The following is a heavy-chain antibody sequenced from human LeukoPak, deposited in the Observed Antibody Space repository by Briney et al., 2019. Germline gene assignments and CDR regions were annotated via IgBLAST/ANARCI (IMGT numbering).Heavy chain of an antibody. CDR3: ARVRSGYYYPYYYYSMDV. V-gene: IGHV3-74*01. CDR1: GFTFSSYW. Sequence: GGSLRLSCAASGFTFSSYWMHWVRQAPGKGLVWVSRINSDGSSTSYADSVKGRFTISRDNAKNTLYLQMNSLRAEDTAVYYCARVRSGYYYPYYYYSMDVWGQGTTVTVSS. J-gene: IGHJ6*02. CDR2: INSDGSST. D-gene: IGHD3-22*01.